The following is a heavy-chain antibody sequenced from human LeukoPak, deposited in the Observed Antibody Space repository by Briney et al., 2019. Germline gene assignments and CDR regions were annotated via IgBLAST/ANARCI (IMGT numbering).Heavy chain of an antibody. CDR3: ARGLYYMDV. Sequence: GGSLRLSCAASGFTFSTHTMAWVRQAPGKGLEWHSYISGSTNVIYYADSVKGRFTISRDNAKDSLYLHMNSLKAEDTAVYYCARGLYYMDVWGKGTTVTVSS. V-gene: IGHV3-48*01. J-gene: IGHJ6*03. CDR1: GFTFSTHT. CDR2: ISGSTNVI.